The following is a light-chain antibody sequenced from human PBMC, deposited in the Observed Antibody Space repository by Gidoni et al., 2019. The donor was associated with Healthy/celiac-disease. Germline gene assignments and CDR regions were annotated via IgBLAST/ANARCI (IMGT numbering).Light chain of an antibody. CDR2: EDT. V-gene: IGLV6-57*01. CDR1: SGSIASNY. J-gene: IGLJ3*02. Sequence: NFMLTQPHSVSKAPGKTVTNPCTRSSGSIASNYVQWYQQRPGSSPTTVIYEDTQRPSVVPDRFSGSIDSSSNSASLTISGLKTEDEADYYCQSYDSSNQVFGGGTKLTVL. CDR3: QSYDSSNQV.